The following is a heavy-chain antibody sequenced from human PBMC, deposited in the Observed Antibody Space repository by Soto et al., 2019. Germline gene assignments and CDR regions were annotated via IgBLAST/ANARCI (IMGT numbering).Heavy chain of an antibody. J-gene: IGHJ4*02. CDR1: GFTFTDAW. Sequence: EVQLVESGGGLVKPGGSLKLSCVASGFTFTDAWMSWVRQAPGKGLEWVARVKTKTDGGTTDYAAPVKGRFSISSDDSKNTLYLQMNSLKTEDTGVYYCTTSRVGYWGQGILVTVAS. CDR2: VKTKTDGGTT. D-gene: IGHD3-10*01. V-gene: IGHV3-15*01. CDR3: TTSRVGY.